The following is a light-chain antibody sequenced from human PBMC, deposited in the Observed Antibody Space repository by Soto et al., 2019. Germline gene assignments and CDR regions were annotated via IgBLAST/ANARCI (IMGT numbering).Light chain of an antibody. V-gene: IGLV2-14*03. J-gene: IGLJ1*01. CDR2: DVT. CDR1: SSDVGAYNF. CDR3: SSYTTSSTLRSV. Sequence: QSALTQPASVSGSPGQSITIFCTGTSSDVGAYNFVSWYQQHPGKAPKVMIYDVTNRPSGVSNRFSGSKSGNTASLTISGLQAEDEADYYCSSYTTSSTLRSVFGTGTKVTVL.